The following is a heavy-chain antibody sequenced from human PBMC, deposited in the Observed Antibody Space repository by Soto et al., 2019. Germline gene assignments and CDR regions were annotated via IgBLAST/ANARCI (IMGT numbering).Heavy chain of an antibody. J-gene: IGHJ4*02. CDR3: AREPLT. V-gene: IGHV4-31*03. CDR1: GRSISSGVYL. CDR2: IYYSGST. Sequence: VQLQVSGPGRVTLSQPLPLNCSVSGRSISSGVYLWSGPRQHPGKGLEWIGYIYYSGSTYYNPSLKSRVTISVDTSKNQFSLKLSSVTAADTAVYYCAREPLTWGQGTLVTVSS.